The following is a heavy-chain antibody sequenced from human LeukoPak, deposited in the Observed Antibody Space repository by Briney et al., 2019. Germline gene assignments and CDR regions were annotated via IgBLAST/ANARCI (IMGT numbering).Heavy chain of an antibody. CDR1: GFTFSSYA. D-gene: IGHD2-15*01. CDR3: SGDACSGGSCYSGHAFDI. J-gene: IGHJ3*02. Sequence: PGGSLRLSCAASGFTFSSYAMHWVRQAPGKGLEWVAVISYDGSNKYYADSVKGRFTISRDNSKNTLYLQMNSLRAEDTAVYYCSGDACSGGSCYSGHAFDIWGQGTMVTVSS. V-gene: IGHV3-30-3*01. CDR2: ISYDGSNK.